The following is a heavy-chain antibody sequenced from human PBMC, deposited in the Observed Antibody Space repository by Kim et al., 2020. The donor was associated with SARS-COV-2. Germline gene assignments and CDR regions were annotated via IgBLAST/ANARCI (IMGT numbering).Heavy chain of an antibody. Sequence: ASVKVSCKASGYTFTDYSMNWVRQAPGQGLEWMGLISTNTGNPTYAQGLTGRLVFSLDTSVSAAYLEISSLKAEDTAVYYCARTRYCSGDTRCGLDVWGQGTTVTVSS. D-gene: IGHD2-15*01. CDR1: GYTFTDYS. J-gene: IGHJ6*02. V-gene: IGHV7-4-1*02. CDR3: ARTRYCSGDTRCGLDV. CDR2: ISTNTGNP.